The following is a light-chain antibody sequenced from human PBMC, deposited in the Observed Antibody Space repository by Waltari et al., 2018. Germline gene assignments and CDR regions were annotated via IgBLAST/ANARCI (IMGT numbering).Light chain of an antibody. Sequence: SYELTQPPSVSVSPGQTARIPCSGDTLGAKYVSWYHPRPGQSPMLVIYQDVKRPSGIPERFSGANSGDTATLTISGTQAMDEADYYCQTWDSSVVFGGGTKLTVL. CDR1: TLGAKY. V-gene: IGLV3-1*01. CDR2: QDV. J-gene: IGLJ2*01. CDR3: QTWDSSVV.